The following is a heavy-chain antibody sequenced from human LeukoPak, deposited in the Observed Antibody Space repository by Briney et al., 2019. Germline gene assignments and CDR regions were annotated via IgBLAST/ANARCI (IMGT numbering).Heavy chain of an antibody. D-gene: IGHD6-19*01. CDR2: ISYDGSNN. V-gene: IGHV3-30*18. CDR3: AKDRGYSSGFLDY. CDR1: GFTFSSYG. Sequence: GGSLRLSCAASGFTFSSYGMHWVRQAPGKGLEWVAVISYDGSNNYYADSVKGRFTISRDNSKNTLYLQMNSLRAEDTAVYYCAKDRGYSSGFLDYWGQGTLVTVSS. J-gene: IGHJ4*02.